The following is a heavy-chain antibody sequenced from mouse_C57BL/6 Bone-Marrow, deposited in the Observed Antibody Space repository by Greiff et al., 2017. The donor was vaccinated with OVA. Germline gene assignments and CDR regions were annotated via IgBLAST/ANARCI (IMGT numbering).Heavy chain of an antibody. CDR2: IDPSDSYT. D-gene: IGHD1-1*01. V-gene: IGHV1-50*01. J-gene: IGHJ4*01. CDR3: ARGPRLLRYYAMDY. CDR1: GYTFTSYW. Sequence: QVQLQQPGAELVKPGASVKLSCKASGYTFTSYWMQWVKQRPGQGLEWIGEIDPSDSYTNYNQKFKGKATLTVDTSSSTAYMQLSSLTSEDSAVYYCARGPRLLRYYAMDYWGQGTSVTVSS.